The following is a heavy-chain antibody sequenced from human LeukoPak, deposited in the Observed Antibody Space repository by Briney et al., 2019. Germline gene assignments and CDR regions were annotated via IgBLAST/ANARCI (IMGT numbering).Heavy chain of an antibody. CDR2: IYYSGST. CDR3: ARSLSYAFDI. J-gene: IGHJ3*02. CDR1: GFTFSSYA. D-gene: IGHD2/OR15-2a*01. Sequence: PGGSLRLSCAASGFTFSSYAMSWIRQPPGKGLEWIGYIYYSGSTNYNPSLKSRITTSVDTSRNQFSLKLSSVIAADTAVYYCARSLSYAFDIWGQGTMVTVSS. V-gene: IGHV4-59*01.